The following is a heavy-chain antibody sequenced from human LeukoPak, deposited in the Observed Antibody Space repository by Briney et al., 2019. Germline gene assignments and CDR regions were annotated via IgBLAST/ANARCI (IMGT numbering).Heavy chain of an antibody. J-gene: IGHJ6*02. CDR3: AREPYGSGDV. D-gene: IGHD3-10*01. CDR2: IYSDGST. Sequence: GGSLRLSCAASGFIVSNNYMSWVRQAPGKGLEWVSLIYSDGSTYYADSVKGRFTISRDNSKNTLYLQMNGLRAEDTALYYCAREPYGSGDVWGQGTTVTVSS. V-gene: IGHV3-66*01. CDR1: GFIVSNNY.